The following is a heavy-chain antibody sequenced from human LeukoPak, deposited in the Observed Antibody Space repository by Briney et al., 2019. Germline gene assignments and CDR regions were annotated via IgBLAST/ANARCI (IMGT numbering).Heavy chain of an antibody. J-gene: IGHJ4*02. CDR1: GFTFISYA. Sequence: GGSLRLSCAASGFTFISYAMSWVRQAPGKGLEWVSAISGSGGSTYYADSVKGRFTISRDNSKNTLYLQMNSLRAEDTAVYYCAKSRLLWFGELLDYWGQGTLVTVSS. V-gene: IGHV3-23*01. CDR2: ISGSGGST. D-gene: IGHD3-10*01. CDR3: AKSRLLWFGELLDY.